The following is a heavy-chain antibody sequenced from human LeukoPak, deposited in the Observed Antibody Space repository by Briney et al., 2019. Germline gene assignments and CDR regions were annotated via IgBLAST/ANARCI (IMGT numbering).Heavy chain of an antibody. D-gene: IGHD6-13*01. V-gene: IGHV3-23*01. J-gene: IGHJ4*02. CDR3: AKDHSSSWFDY. CDR2: ISGSGGST. Sequence: PGGSLRLSCAASGFTFSTSSMSWVRQAPGKGLAWVSSISGSGGSTYYADSVKGRFTISRDNSKNTLYLQMNSLRAEDTAVYYCAKDHSSSWFDYWGQGTLVTVSS. CDR1: GFTFSTSS.